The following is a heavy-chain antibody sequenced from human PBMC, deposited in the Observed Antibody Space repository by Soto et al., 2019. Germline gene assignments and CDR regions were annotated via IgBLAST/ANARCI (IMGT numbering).Heavy chain of an antibody. V-gene: IGHV3-23*01. CDR2: ISGSGGST. CDR3: AKDTLQSGPTPYYDYYGMDV. Sequence: GGSLRLSCAASGFTFSSYAMSWVRQAPGKGLEWVSAISGSGGSTYYADSVKGRFTISRDNSKNTLYLQMNSLRAEDTAVYYWAKDTLQSGPTPYYDYYGMDVWGQGTTVTVSS. CDR1: GFTFSSYA. J-gene: IGHJ6*02. D-gene: IGHD4-4*01.